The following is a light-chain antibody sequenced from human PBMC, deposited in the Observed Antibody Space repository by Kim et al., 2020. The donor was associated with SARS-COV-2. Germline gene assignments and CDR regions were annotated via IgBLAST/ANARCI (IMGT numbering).Light chain of an antibody. V-gene: IGLV2-14*03. CDR2: YVS. J-gene: IGLJ2*01. CDR3: SSYVSRSTPVV. CDR1: SSDVGAYNY. Sequence: QSALTQPASVSGSPGQSITISCTGTSSDVGAYNYVSWYQQHAGKAPKILIYYVSNRPSGVSNRFSGSKSGNTASLTISGLQAEDEADYYCSSYVSRSTPVVFGGGTQLTVL.